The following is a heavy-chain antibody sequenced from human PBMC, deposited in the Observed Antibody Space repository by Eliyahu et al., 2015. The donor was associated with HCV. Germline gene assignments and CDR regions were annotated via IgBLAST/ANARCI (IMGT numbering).Heavy chain of an antibody. J-gene: IGHJ4*02. Sequence: QVQLQQWGAGLLKPSETLSXTCAVYGGSFSGYYWSWIRQPPGKGLEWIGEINHSGSTNYNPSLKSRVTISVDTSKNQFSLKLSSVTAADTAVYYCARGRVGTGTTSLDYFDYWGQGTLVTVSS. CDR2: INHSGST. V-gene: IGHV4-34*01. D-gene: IGHD1-7*01. CDR3: ARGRVGTGTTSLDYFDY. CDR1: GGSFSGYY.